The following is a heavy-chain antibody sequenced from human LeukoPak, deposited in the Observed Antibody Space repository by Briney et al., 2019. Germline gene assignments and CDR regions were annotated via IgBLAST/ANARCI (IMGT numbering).Heavy chain of an antibody. V-gene: IGHV3-23*01. CDR2: ISGSGGTT. CDR3: AKAGSVLGATDWFDP. Sequence: PRGSLRLSCAASGFTFNNYAMNWVRQAPGKGLEWVSRISGSGGTTYYADSVKGRFTISRDNSKNTLYLQMNSLRAEDTAVYYCAKAGSVLGATDWFDPWGQGTLVTVSS. J-gene: IGHJ5*02. D-gene: IGHD1-26*01. CDR1: GFTFNNYA.